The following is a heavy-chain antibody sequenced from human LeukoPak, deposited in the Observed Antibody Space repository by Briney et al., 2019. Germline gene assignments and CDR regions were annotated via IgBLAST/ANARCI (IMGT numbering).Heavy chain of an antibody. D-gene: IGHD3-3*01. Sequence: GGSLRLSCAASGFTCSSYWMNWVRHAPGKGLEGVANIKQDGSEKYYVDSVKGRFTISRDNAKNSLYLQMNSPRDEDADVYYCARDYDSWGQGNLVTVSS. CDR1: GFTCSSYW. V-gene: IGHV3-7*01. CDR2: IKQDGSEK. CDR3: ARDYDS. J-gene: IGHJ5*02.